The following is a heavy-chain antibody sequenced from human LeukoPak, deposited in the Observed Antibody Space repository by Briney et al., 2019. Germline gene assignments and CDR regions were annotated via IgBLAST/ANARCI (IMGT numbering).Heavy chain of an antibody. CDR1: GFTFSSYG. CDR3: ATGKTYYDFWSGYHTGGY. J-gene: IGHJ4*02. Sequence: GGSLRLSCAASGFTFSSYGMHWVRQAPGKGLEWVAFIGHEGSNKYYADSVKGRFTISRDNSKNTLYLQMNSLRAEDTAVYYCATGKTYYDFWSGYHTGGYWGQGTLVTVSS. V-gene: IGHV3-30*02. CDR2: IGHEGSNK. D-gene: IGHD3-3*01.